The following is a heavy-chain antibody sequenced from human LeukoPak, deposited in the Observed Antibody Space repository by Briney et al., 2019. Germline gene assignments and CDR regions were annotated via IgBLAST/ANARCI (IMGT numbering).Heavy chain of an antibody. CDR2: ISSSGSTI. Sequence: GGSLRLSCAASGFTFSDYYMSWIRQAPGKGLEWVSYISSSGSTIYYADSVKGRFTISRDNAKNSLYLQMNSLRAEDTAVYYCARIPTTVTTVLYYYYYYMDVWGKGTTVTVSS. V-gene: IGHV3-11*04. D-gene: IGHD4-17*01. CDR1: GFTFSDYY. J-gene: IGHJ6*03. CDR3: ARIPTTVTTVLYYYYYYMDV.